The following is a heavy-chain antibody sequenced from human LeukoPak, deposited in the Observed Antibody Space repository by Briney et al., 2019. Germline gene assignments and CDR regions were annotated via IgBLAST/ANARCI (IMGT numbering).Heavy chain of an antibody. Sequence: GGSLRLSCAASGITFSNVWMTWVRQAPGKGLEWVGRIKRTTDGGAVDYAAPVKGRFTISRDDSKTTLYLQMNSLKTEDTAIYYCTSTLGYWGQGTLVTVSS. CDR1: GITFSNVW. D-gene: IGHD3-16*01. CDR2: IKRTTDGGAV. CDR3: TSTLGY. V-gene: IGHV3-15*01. J-gene: IGHJ4*02.